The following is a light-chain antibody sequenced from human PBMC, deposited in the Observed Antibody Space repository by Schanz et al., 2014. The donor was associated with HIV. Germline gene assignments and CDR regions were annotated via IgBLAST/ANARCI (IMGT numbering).Light chain of an antibody. CDR1: QSVSSY. CDR3: QQYGSS. Sequence: EIVLTQSPATLSLSPGERATLSCRASQSVSSYLAWYQQKPGQAPRLLIYGASSRATGIPDRFSGSGSGTDFTLTISRLEPDDFAVYYCQQYGSSFGPGTKVDIK. CDR2: GAS. J-gene: IGKJ3*01. V-gene: IGKV3-20*01.